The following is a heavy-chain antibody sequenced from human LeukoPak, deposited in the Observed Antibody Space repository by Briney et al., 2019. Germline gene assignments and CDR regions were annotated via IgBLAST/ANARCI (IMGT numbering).Heavy chain of an antibody. Sequence: SETLSLTCTVSGGSISSYYWSWIRQPPGKGLEWIGYIYYSGSTNYNPSLKSRVTISVDTSKNQFSLKLSSVTAADTAVYYCARGIAAAGPFDYWGQGTLVTVSS. V-gene: IGHV4-59*01. CDR1: GGSISSYY. CDR2: IYYSGST. CDR3: ARGIAAAGPFDY. D-gene: IGHD6-13*01. J-gene: IGHJ4*02.